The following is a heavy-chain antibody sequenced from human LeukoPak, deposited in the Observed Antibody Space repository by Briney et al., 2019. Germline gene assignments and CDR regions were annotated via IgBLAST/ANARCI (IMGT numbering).Heavy chain of an antibody. J-gene: IGHJ2*01. D-gene: IGHD3-22*01. V-gene: IGHV4-59*01. Sequence: KSSETLSPTCTVSGGSISSYYWSWIRQPPGKGLVWIGYIYYSGSTNYNPSLKSRVTISVDTSKNQFSLKLSSVTAADTAVYYCARDYYDSSGTLWYFDLWGRGTLVTVSS. CDR2: IYYSGST. CDR1: GGSISSYY. CDR3: ARDYYDSSGTLWYFDL.